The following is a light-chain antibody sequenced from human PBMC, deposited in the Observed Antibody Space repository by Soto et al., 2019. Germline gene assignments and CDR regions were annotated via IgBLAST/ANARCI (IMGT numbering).Light chain of an antibody. CDR3: QQYKTYSRT. CDR2: DGS. V-gene: IGKV1-5*03. J-gene: IGKJ1*01. Sequence: DIQMTQSPSTLSASVGDRVTITCRASQSINTWLAWYQQKPGEAPKLLIYDGSTLERGVPSRFSGSVSGTEFTLTISSLQPDDFATLYCQQYKTYSRTFGQGTKVEVK. CDR1: QSINTW.